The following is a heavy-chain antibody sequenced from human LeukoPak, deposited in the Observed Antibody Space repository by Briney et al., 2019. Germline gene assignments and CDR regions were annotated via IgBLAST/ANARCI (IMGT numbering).Heavy chain of an antibody. CDR1: GFTFSSYG. CDR3: ARDMVYGAVAGTGGRTDY. Sequence: GGSLRLSCAASGFTFSSYGMHWVRQAPGKGLEWVAVIWYDGSNKYYADSVKGRFTISRDNSKNTLYLQMNSLRAEDTAVYYCARDMVYGAVAGTGGRTDYWGQGTLVTVSS. D-gene: IGHD6-19*01. J-gene: IGHJ4*02. V-gene: IGHV3-33*01. CDR2: IWYDGSNK.